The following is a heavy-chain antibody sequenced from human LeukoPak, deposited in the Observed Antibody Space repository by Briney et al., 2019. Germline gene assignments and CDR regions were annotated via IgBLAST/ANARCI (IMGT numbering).Heavy chain of an antibody. J-gene: IGHJ3*02. CDR1: GFTFSDYY. V-gene: IGHV3-11*06. Sequence: PGGSLRLSCAASGFTFSDYYMSWIRQAPGKGLEWVSYISSGSTYTNYADSVKGRFTISRDNAKNSLSLQMDSLRAEDTAVYYCARDLYGDYGFDIWGQGTMVTVSS. CDR2: ISSGSTYT. D-gene: IGHD4-17*01. CDR3: ARDLYGDYGFDI.